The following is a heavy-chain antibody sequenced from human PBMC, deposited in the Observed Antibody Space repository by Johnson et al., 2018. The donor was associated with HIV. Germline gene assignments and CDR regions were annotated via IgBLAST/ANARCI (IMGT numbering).Heavy chain of an antibody. Sequence: QVQLVESGGGVVQPGRSLRLSCAASRFTFSTYGMHWVRQAPGKGLEWVAVISYDGSNKYYADSVKGRFTISRDNPKNTLELQMDSLRAEDTAVYYCARVYSGSFRPTKGNDVFDMWGQGTMVTVSS. CDR1: RFTFSTYG. D-gene: IGHD1-26*01. CDR3: ARVYSGSFRPTKGNDVFDM. V-gene: IGHV3-30*03. CDR2: ISYDGSNK. J-gene: IGHJ3*02.